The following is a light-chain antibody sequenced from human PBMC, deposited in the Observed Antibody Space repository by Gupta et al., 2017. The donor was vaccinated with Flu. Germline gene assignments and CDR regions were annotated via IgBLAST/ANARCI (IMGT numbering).Light chain of an antibody. CDR3: QQYNILPPLT. V-gene: IGKV1-33*01. CDR1: QDIKMF. J-gene: IGKJ4*01. CDR2: DVS. Sequence: SSLSASVGDRVTITCQASQDIKMFLTWYQQKPGKAPKLLIYDVSRWATGVPSRFSGSGSGTVFTFTINSLQPEDIGTYYCQQYNILPPLTFGGGTILEIK.